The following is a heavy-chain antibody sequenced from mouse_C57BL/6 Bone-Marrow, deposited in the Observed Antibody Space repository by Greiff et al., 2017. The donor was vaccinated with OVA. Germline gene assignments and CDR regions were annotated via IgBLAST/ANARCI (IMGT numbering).Heavy chain of an antibody. CDR2: ISSGSSTN. J-gene: IGHJ4*01. CDR1: GFTFSDYG. V-gene: IGHV5-17*01. CDR3: EGDNYYAMDY. Sequence: EVKVVESGGGLVKPGGSLKLSCAASGFTFSDYGMHWVRQAPEKGLEWVAYISSGSSTNYYADTLKGRFTISRDNAKNTMFLQMTSLRSEDTAMYYCEGDNYYAMDYWGQGTSVTVSS.